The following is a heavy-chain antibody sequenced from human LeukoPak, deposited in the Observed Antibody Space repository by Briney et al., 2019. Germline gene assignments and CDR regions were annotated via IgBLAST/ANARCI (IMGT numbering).Heavy chain of an antibody. V-gene: IGHV3-7*01. CDR3: ARGGSLSGYNVY. J-gene: IGHJ4*02. CDR1: GFTFSSYW. CDR2: IKQDGSEK. D-gene: IGHD3-22*01. Sequence: GGSLRLSCAASGFTFSSYWMTWIRQAPGKGLEWVANIKQDGSEKYYVDSVKGRFTISRDDAKSSLYLQMNSLRAEDTAVYFCARGGSLSGYNVYWGQGTLVTVSS.